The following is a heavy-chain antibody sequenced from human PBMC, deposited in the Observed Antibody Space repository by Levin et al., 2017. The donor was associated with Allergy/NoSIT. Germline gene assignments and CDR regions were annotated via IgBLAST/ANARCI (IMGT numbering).Heavy chain of an antibody. D-gene: IGHD3-10*01. CDR2: IYPGDSDT. V-gene: IGHV5-51*01. J-gene: IGHJ5*02. CDR1: GYSFTSYW. Sequence: KVSCKGSGYSFTSYWIGWVRQMPGKGLEWMGIIYPGDSDTRYSPSFQGQVTISADKSISTAYLQWSSLKASDTAMYYCARLTVRGEIWWWFDPWGQGTLVTVSS. CDR3: ARLTVRGEIWWWFDP.